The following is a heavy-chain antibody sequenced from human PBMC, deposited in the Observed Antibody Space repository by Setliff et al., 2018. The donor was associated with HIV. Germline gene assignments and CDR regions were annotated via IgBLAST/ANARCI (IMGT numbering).Heavy chain of an antibody. D-gene: IGHD5-18*01. J-gene: IGHJ4*02. CDR2: IFYTGSAY. Sequence: PSETLSLTCTVSGGSISSSHSYWGWIRQPPGKGLEWIGSIFYTGSAYYYNPSLKSRVTISVDASNNQFSLRPTSVTATDTAVFYCARLNKHFSGYTYAQYYFDYWGQGTLVTVSS. CDR3: ARLNKHFSGYTYAQYYFDY. V-gene: IGHV4-39*01. CDR1: GGSISSSHSY.